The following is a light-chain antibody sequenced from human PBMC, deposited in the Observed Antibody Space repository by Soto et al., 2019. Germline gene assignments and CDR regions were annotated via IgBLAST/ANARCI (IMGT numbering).Light chain of an antibody. CDR2: GAS. J-gene: IGKJ1*01. CDR1: QSVGSN. V-gene: IGKV3-15*01. CDR3: QQYYNWWA. Sequence: EIVMKQSPATLSVSTGDRATVSCRASQSVGSNLAWYQQKPGQAPRLLIYGASTRVTGIPAGFSGSGSGTEFTLTISSLQSEDFAVYHCQQYYNWWAFGQGTKVDI.